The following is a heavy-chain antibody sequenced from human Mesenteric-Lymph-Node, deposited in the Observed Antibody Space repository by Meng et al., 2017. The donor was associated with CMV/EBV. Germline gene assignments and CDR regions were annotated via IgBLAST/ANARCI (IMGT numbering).Heavy chain of an antibody. D-gene: IGHD3-16*01. CDR3: AGEGRGESLGMDV. J-gene: IGHJ6*02. CDR2: IYYSGST. Sequence: SETLSLTCTVSGGSISSSSYYWGWIRQPPGKGLEWIGSIYYSGSTYYNPSLKSRVTISVDTSKNQFSLRLSSVTAADTAVYYCAGEGRGESLGMDVWGQGTTVTVSS. CDR1: GGSISSSSYY. V-gene: IGHV4-39*07.